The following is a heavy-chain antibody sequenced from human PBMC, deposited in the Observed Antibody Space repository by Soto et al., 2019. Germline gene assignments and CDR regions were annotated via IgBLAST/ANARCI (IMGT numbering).Heavy chain of an antibody. CDR1: GGSISSYY. V-gene: IGHV4-59*01. Sequence: QVQLQESGPGLVKPSETLSLTCTVSGGSISSYYWSWIRQPPGKGLEWIGYIYYSGSTNYNPSLKSRVTISVDTSTNQFSLKLSSVTAADTAVYYCAREGYRSSWYAWGAFEIWGQGTMVTVSS. J-gene: IGHJ3*02. D-gene: IGHD6-13*01. CDR3: AREGYRSSWYAWGAFEI. CDR2: IYYSGST.